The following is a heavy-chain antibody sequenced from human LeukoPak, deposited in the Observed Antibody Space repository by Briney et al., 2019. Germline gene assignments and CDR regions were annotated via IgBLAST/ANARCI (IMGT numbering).Heavy chain of an antibody. V-gene: IGHV1-69*01. D-gene: IGHD3-22*01. J-gene: IGHJ4*02. CDR3: ARAGSSGYFRFDY. CDR1: GGTFSSYA. Sequence: SVKVSCKASGGTFSSYAISWVRQAPGQGLEWMGGIIPVFGTANYAQKFQGRVTITADESTSTAYMELSSLRSEDTAVYYCARAGSSGYFRFDYWGQGTLVTVSS. CDR2: IIPVFGTA.